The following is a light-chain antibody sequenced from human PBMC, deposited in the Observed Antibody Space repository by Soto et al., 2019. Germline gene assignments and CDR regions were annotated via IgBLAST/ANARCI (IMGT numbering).Light chain of an antibody. CDR1: SSDVGGYDY. V-gene: IGLV2-14*01. CDR3: SSYARSNSLV. J-gene: IGLJ2*01. CDR2: EVS. Sequence: QSALTQPASVSGSPGQSITISCTGTSSDVGGYDYVSWYQQHPDKAPKLMIYEVSNRPSGVSHRFSGSKSGNTASLTISGLQAEDEADYYCSSYARSNSLVFGGGTKVTVL.